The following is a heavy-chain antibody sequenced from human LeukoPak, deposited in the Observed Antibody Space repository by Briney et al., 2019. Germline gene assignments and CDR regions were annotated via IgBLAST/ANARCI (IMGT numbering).Heavy chain of an antibody. CDR2: MNHSGST. V-gene: IGHV4-34*01. CDR1: GFTFSNYG. CDR3: ARRLGRKFGERFYYYHYMDV. J-gene: IGHJ6*03. Sequence: GSLRLSCAASGFTFSNYGMNWVRQAPGKGLEWIGEMNHSGSTNYNPSLKSRVTISVDTSKNQFSLKLSSVTAADTAVYYCARRLGRKFGERFYYYHYMDVWGKGTTVTISS. D-gene: IGHD3-10*01.